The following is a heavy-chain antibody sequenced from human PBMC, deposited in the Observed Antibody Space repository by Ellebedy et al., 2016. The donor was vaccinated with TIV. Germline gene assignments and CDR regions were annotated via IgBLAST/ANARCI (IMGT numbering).Heavy chain of an antibody. J-gene: IGHJ1*01. CDR1: GYTFNKYH. V-gene: IGHV1-46*02. CDR2: IYPKGERT. Sequence: ASVKVSXKASGYTFNKYHMHWVRQAPGRQGLEWMGLIYPKGERTVYAEKFQGRLTMTRGTSTSTLYMVLTSLRSEDTAVYYCARDIKGYSYRDLWGQGTLVSVSS. CDR3: ARDIKGYSYRDL. D-gene: IGHD3-16*02.